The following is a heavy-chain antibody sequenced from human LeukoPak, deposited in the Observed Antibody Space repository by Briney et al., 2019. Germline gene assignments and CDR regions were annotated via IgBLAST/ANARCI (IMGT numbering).Heavy chain of an antibody. D-gene: IGHD2-2*01. CDR3: ARVYCSSTSCYGYYYGMDV. CDR1: GYSISSGYY. J-gene: IGHJ6*04. CDR2: IYYSGST. V-gene: IGHV4-38-2*01. Sequence: PSETLSLTCAVSGYSISSGYYWGWIRQPPEKGLEWIGTIYYSGSTYYNPSLKSRVTISVDTSKNQFSLKLSSVTAADTAVYYCARVYCSSTSCYGYYYGMDVWGKGTTVTVSS.